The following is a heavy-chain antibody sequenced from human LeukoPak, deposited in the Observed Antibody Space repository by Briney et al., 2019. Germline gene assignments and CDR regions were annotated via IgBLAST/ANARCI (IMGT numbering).Heavy chain of an antibody. D-gene: IGHD3-3*01. V-gene: IGHV3-21*01. CDR2: ISTVSTYK. CDR1: GFTFTDYS. CDR3: ARDGSGFYLYYYMDV. Sequence: GGSLRLSCAASGFTFTDYSMTWVRQAPGKGLEWVSSISTVSTYKFYQDSVKGRFTISRDNAKNILYLQMSSLSAEDTAVYYCARDGSGFYLYYYMDVWGRGTPVTVSS. J-gene: IGHJ6*03.